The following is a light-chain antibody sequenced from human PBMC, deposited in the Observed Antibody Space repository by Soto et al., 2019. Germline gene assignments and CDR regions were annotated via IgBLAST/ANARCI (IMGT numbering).Light chain of an antibody. CDR2: GAS. CDR1: QSISSN. Sequence: EIVMTQSPATLSVSPGERATLSCRASQSISSNLAWYQQKPGQAPRLLIYGASTRATGIPARFSGSGPGTEFTLTITSLQSEDVAVYYCQQRSNWLWTFGQGTKVEIK. V-gene: IGKV3-15*01. CDR3: QQRSNWLWT. J-gene: IGKJ1*01.